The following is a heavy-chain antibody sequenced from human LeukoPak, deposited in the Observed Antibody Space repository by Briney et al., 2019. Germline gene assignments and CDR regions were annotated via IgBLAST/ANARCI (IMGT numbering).Heavy chain of an antibody. D-gene: IGHD3-22*01. CDR1: GFTFSGYW. CDR2: IKQDGSEK. V-gene: IGHV3-7*01. Sequence: GGSLRLSCAASGFTFSGYWMSWVRQAPGKGLEWVANIKQDGSEKYYVDSVKGRFTISRDNSKNTLYLQMNSLRAEDTAVYYCARGLYYYDISNFSAWGQGTLVTVSS. J-gene: IGHJ5*02. CDR3: ARGLYYYDISNFSA.